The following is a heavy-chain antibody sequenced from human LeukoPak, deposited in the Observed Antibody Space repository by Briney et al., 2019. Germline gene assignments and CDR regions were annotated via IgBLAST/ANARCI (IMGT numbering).Heavy chain of an antibody. Sequence: PGGSLRLSCAASGFTFSSYSMNWVRQAPGKGLEWVSSISSSSSYIYYADSVKGRFTISRDNAKNSLYLQMNSLRAEDTAVYYCARDLGSPTGLGFDPWGQGTLVTVSS. J-gene: IGHJ5*02. CDR1: GFTFSSYS. CDR3: ARDLGSPTGLGFDP. V-gene: IGHV3-21*01. D-gene: IGHD3-10*01. CDR2: ISSSSSYI.